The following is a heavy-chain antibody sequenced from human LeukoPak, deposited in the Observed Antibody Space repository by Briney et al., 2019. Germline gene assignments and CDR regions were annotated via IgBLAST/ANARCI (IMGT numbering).Heavy chain of an antibody. CDR2: ISYDGSYK. Sequence: GGSLRLSCAASEFTFSTYGMHWVRQAPGKGLEWVAVISYDGSYKFYADSVKGRFTISRDNSKSTLYLQMNSLRAEDTAVYYCAREVDSSGFDAFDIWGQGTMVTVSS. V-gene: IGHV3-30*03. CDR1: EFTFSTYG. CDR3: AREVDSSGFDAFDI. D-gene: IGHD6-19*01. J-gene: IGHJ3*02.